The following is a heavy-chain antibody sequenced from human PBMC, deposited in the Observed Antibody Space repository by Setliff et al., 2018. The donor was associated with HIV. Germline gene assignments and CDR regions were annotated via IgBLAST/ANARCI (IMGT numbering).Heavy chain of an antibody. Sequence: ASVKVSCKASGYDFKIYDINWVRQVAGQGLEWMGWINPGTGNTGYPQNFSGRVTMTRNTSINTVYMELSSLRSEDSAVYYCARVLKGYSSSYEAFDTWGRGTMVTVSS. CDR3: ARVLKGYSSSYEAFDT. V-gene: IGHV1-8*01. J-gene: IGHJ3*02. CDR1: GYDFKIYD. CDR2: INPGTGNT. D-gene: IGHD6-13*01.